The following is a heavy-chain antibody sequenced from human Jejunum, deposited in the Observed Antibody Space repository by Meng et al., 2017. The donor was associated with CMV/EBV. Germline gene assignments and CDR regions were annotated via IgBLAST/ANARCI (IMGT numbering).Heavy chain of an antibody. CDR1: GGTVSRNI. D-gene: IGHD5-18*01. CDR3: AFLVDTVTLTRDY. CDR2: IIPMVGRP. Sequence: ASGGTVSRNIVSWVRQAPGQGLEWMGRIIPMVGRPTYAQKFQGRVTISADKVTSTAYLEVTSLRSEDTAVYFCAFLVDTVTLTRDYWGQGTLVTVSS. J-gene: IGHJ4*02. V-gene: IGHV1-69*02.